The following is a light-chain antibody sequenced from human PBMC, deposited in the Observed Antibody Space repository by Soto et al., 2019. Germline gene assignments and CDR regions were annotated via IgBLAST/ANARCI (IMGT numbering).Light chain of an antibody. CDR2: DTS. Sequence: DIQMTQSPSTLSASVGDRVTITCRASQSIDRWLAWYQQKPGEAPKFLIYDTSILEAGVPSRFSGSGSGTEFTLTISSLQFDDFATYYCQQYENNPWTFGQGTKVEIK. CDR3: QQYENNPWT. V-gene: IGKV1-5*01. J-gene: IGKJ1*01. CDR1: QSIDRW.